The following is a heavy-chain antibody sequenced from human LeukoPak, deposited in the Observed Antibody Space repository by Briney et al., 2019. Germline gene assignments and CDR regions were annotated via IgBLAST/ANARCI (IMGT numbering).Heavy chain of an antibody. D-gene: IGHD1-26*01. CDR1: GFTFGSYS. J-gene: IGHJ4*02. CDR2: ISTSSSTI. Sequence: GGSLRLSCAASGFTFGSYSMRWVRQAPGKGLEWISYISTSSSTIYYADSVKGRFTISRDNAKNSLYLQMNSLRADDTAVYYCARWGTTTNWGQGTLVTVSS. CDR3: ARWGTTTN. V-gene: IGHV3-48*01.